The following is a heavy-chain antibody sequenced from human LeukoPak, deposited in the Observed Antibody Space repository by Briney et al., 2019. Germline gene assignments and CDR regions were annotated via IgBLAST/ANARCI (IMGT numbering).Heavy chain of an antibody. CDR2: VSPNSGNT. CDR3: ARDLGYCSFGFGLGNCNRNWFDP. CDR1: GYTFTSSG. J-gene: IGHJ5*02. V-gene: IGHV1-18*01. Sequence: ASVKVSCKASGYTFTSSGISWVRRAHGQGLEWMGWVSPNSGNTNYAQKFQGRVTMTRDTSTNTAYMELKNLRPDDTAIYYCARDLGYCSFGFGLGNCNRNWFDPWGQGTLVSVSS. D-gene: IGHD2-2*03.